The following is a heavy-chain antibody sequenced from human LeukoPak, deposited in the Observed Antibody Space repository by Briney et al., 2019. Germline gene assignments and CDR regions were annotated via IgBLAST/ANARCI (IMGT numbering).Heavy chain of an antibody. D-gene: IGHD5-18*01. CDR2: ISSSSSNI. CDR1: GFTFSSYS. V-gene: IGHV3-21*01. J-gene: IGHJ3*02. CDR3: ATDLGIQLWFSGHDAFDI. Sequence: GGSLRLSCAASGFTFSSYSMNWVRQAPGKGLEWVSSISSSSSNIYYADSVKGRFIISREKDKNSVYLQMNSLRAEDTAVYYCATDLGIQLWFSGHDAFDIWGQGTMVTVSS.